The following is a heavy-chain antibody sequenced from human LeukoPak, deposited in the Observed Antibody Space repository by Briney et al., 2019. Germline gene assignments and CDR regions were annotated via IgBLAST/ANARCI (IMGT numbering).Heavy chain of an antibody. CDR3: ASYPRITMVRGAPFLD. V-gene: IGHV1-24*01. CDR2: FDPEDGGT. Sequence: GASVKVSCKVSGYTLTELSMHWVRQAPGKGLEWMGGFDPEDGGTIYAQKFQGRVTMTEDTSTDTAYMELSSLRSEDTAVYYCASYPRITMVRGAPFLDWGQGTLVTVSS. J-gene: IGHJ4*02. CDR1: GYTLTELS. D-gene: IGHD3-10*01.